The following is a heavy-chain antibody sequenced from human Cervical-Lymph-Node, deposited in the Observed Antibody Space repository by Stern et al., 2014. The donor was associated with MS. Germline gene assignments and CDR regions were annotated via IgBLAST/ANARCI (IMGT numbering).Heavy chain of an antibody. CDR3: ARDNPQLDAFDI. J-gene: IGHJ3*02. Sequence: EVQLVQSGGGLVKPGGSLRLSCAASGFTFSSYSMNWVRQAPGKGLEWVSSISSSSSYLYYADSVKGRFTISRDNAKNSPYLQMNSLRAEDTAVYYCARDNPQLDAFDIWGQGTMVTVSS. CDR1: GFTFSSYS. CDR2: ISSSSSYL. D-gene: IGHD3/OR15-3a*01. V-gene: IGHV3-21*01.